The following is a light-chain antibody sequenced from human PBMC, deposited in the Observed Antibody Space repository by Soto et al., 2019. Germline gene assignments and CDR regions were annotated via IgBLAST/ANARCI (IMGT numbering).Light chain of an antibody. CDR1: GSDVGSYNR. Sequence: QSALTQPPSVSGSPGQSVTISCTGAGSDVGSYNRVSWYQQPPGTAPKLMIYEVSNRPSGVPDRFSGSKSGNTASLTISGLQAEDEADYYCSSYTSSSTLVVFGGGTKVTVL. CDR3: SSYTSSSTLVV. CDR2: EVS. V-gene: IGLV2-18*02. J-gene: IGLJ2*01.